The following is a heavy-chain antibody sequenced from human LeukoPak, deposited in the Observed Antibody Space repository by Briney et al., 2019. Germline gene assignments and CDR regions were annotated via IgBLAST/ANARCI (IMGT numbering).Heavy chain of an antibody. V-gene: IGHV3-30*18. CDR2: ISYDGSNK. J-gene: IGHJ4*02. CDR3: AKDRRDRSFLFDY. CDR1: GFTFSSYG. Sequence: GRSLRLSCAASGFTFSSYGMHWVRQAPGKGLEWVAVISYDGSNKYYADSVKGRFTISRDNPKNTLYLQMNSLRAEDTAVYYCAKDRRDRSFLFDYWGQGTLVTVSS.